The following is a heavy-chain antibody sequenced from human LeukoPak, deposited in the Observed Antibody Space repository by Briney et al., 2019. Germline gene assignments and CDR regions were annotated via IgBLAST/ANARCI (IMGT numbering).Heavy chain of an antibody. J-gene: IGHJ4*02. V-gene: IGHV3-74*01. CDR1: GFSLSTYW. Sequence: PGGSLRLSCAASGFSLSTYWMSWVRQAPGKGLAWVSRINSDGSSTSYADSVKGRFTISRDNAKNTLYLQMNSLRAEDTAVYYCARGGATMAYYWGQGTLVTVSS. CDR3: ARGGATMAYY. D-gene: IGHD3-10*01. CDR2: INSDGSST.